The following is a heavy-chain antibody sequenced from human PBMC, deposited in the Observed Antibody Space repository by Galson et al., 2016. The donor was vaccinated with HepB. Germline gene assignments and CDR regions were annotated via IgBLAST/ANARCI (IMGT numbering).Heavy chain of an antibody. CDR1: GGSFRDLA. J-gene: IGHJ4*02. Sequence: SVQVSCKASGGSFRDLAINWVRQAPGQGLEWLGGIVPIFDAPNYARKFQGRVTITADTSTSTAYMELDSLTSEDTAVYFCVTDVLGLFDYWGQGTLVTLS. CDR3: VTDVLGLFDY. V-gene: IGHV1-69*06. D-gene: IGHD3-16*01. CDR2: IVPIFDAP.